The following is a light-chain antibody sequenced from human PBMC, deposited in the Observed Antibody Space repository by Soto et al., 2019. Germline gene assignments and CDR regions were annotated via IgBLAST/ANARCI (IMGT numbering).Light chain of an antibody. CDR3: ATWDDSLKGV. CDR2: TNN. Sequence: QSVLTQPPSASGTPGQRVTISCSGSTSNIGSHTVNWYQHLPGTAPKLLINTNNQRPSGVTDRFSGYKSGTSASLVISGLQSEDEADYYCATWDDSLKGVFGTGTKLTVL. V-gene: IGLV1-44*01. J-gene: IGLJ1*01. CDR1: TSNIGSHT.